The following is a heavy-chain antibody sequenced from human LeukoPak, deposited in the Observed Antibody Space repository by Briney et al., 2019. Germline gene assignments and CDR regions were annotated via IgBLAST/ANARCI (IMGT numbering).Heavy chain of an antibody. J-gene: IGHJ4*02. CDR2: ISAGAGST. D-gene: IGHD3-16*01. CDR1: GLSFSSFA. Sequence: GGSLRLSCAASGLSFSSFAMSWVRQGPARGLEWVSAISAGAGSTYYADSVKGRFTISRDNSKNTLYLQMNSLRADDTAVYYCAKHFTLSDWGQGTLVTVSS. V-gene: IGHV3-23*01. CDR3: AKHFTLSD.